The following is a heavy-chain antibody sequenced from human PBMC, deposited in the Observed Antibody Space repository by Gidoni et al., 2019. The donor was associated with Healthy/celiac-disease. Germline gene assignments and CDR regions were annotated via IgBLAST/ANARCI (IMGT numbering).Heavy chain of an antibody. Sequence: QLHLVQSGAEVTTPGASVEVSCTASGYTFTTHYMHWVRQAPGQGLEWMGIINRSGGSTSYEQKFQGRVTMTRETSTSTVYMELSSRRSEDTAVYYGARSYDSRGYYYPPPDYWGQGTLVTVSS. CDR3: ARSYDSRGYYYPPPDY. CDR2: INRSGGST. J-gene: IGHJ4*02. CDR1: GYTFTTHY. V-gene: IGHV1-46*01. D-gene: IGHD3-22*01.